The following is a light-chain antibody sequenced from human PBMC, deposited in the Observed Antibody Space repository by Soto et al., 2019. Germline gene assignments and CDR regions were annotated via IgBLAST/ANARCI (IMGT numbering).Light chain of an antibody. J-gene: IGLJ1*01. CDR2: DVT. Sequence: QSALTQPASVSGSPAQSITISCTGTSRDVGGYDFVSWYQQHPGKAPRLMIYDVTNRPSGISNRFSGSKSGNTASLTISGLQAEDEADYYCSSYTTSSTVAFGTGTKLTVL. V-gene: IGLV2-14*01. CDR3: SSYTTSSTVA. CDR1: SRDVGGYDF.